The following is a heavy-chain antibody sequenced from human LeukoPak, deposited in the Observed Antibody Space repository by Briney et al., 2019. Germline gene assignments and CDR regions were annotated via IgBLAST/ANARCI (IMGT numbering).Heavy chain of an antibody. CDR1: GFTFSNAW. D-gene: IGHD3-10*01. Sequence: GGSLRLSCAASGFTFSNAWMSWVRQAPGKGLEWVAQIQSKSDGGAIGYAASVKGRFTISRDDSKETLYLQMNSLKTEDTAVYYCTTMYSGGMAVWGHGTTVTVSS. V-gene: IGHV3-15*01. CDR3: TTMYSGGMAV. CDR2: IQSKSDGGAI. J-gene: IGHJ6*02.